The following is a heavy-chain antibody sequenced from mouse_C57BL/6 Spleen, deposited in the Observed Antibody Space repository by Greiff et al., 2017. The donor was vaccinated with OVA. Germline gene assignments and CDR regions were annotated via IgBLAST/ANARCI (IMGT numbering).Heavy chain of an antibody. V-gene: IGHV14-3*01. Sequence: EVQLQQSVAELVRPGASVKLSCTASGFNINDTYMHWVKQSPEKGLEWIGRINPANGTTKYAPKFKGKATITADTSSNTAYLQLSSLTSEDTANYCAARGDYDEGAMDYWGQGTSVTVSS. CDR1: GFNINDTY. J-gene: IGHJ4*01. CDR3: ARGDYDEGAMDY. D-gene: IGHD2-4*01. CDR2: INPANGTT.